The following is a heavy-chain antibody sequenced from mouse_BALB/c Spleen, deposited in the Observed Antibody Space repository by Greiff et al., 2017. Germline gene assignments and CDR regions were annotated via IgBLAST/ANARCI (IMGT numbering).Heavy chain of an antibody. Sequence: VQLKQSGAELVKPGASVKLSCTASGFNIKDTYMHWVKQRPEQGLEWIGRIDPANGNTKYDPKFQGKATITADTSSNTAYLQLSSLTSEDTAVYYCARGGYYVYYYAMDYWGQGTSVTVSS. CDR3: ARGGYYVYYYAMDY. V-gene: IGHV14-3*02. D-gene: IGHD2-3*01. J-gene: IGHJ4*01. CDR1: GFNIKDTY. CDR2: IDPANGNT.